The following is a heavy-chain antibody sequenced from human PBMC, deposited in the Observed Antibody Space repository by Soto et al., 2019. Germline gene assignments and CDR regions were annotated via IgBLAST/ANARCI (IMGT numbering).Heavy chain of an antibody. CDR1: GFTFSSYW. Sequence: GGSLRLSCAASGFTFSSYWMSWVRQAPGKGLEWVANIKQDGSEKYYVDSVKGRFTISRDNAKNSLYLQMNSRRAEDTAVYYCARNLQRRIAVAGLDYMDVWGKGTTVTVSS. J-gene: IGHJ6*03. CDR2: IKQDGSEK. D-gene: IGHD6-19*01. V-gene: IGHV3-7*01. CDR3: ARNLQRRIAVAGLDYMDV.